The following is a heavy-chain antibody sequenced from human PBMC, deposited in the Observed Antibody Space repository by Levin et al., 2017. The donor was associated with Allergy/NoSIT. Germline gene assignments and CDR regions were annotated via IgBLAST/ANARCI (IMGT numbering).Heavy chain of an antibody. CDR2: INHSGST. V-gene: IGHV4-34*01. D-gene: IGHD3-10*01. CDR3: ARGRAYYFMPDY. J-gene: IGHJ4*02. CDR1: GGSFSGYY. Sequence: SQTLSLTCAVYGGSFSGYYWSWIRQPPGKGLEWIGEINHSGSTNYNPSLKSRVTISVDTSKNQFSLKLSSVTAADTAVYYCARGRAYYFMPDYWGQGTLVTVSS.